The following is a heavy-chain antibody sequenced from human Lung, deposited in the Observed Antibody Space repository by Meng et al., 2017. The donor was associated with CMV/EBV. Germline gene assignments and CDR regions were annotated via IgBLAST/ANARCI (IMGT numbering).Heavy chain of an antibody. V-gene: IGHV3-11*01. CDR2: ISSSGFTI. D-gene: IGHD4-23*01. CDR3: ASLGGGKGAY. CDR1: GFTFSDYY. J-gene: IGHJ4*02. Sequence: GESXKISCAASGFTFSDYYMSWIRQAPGKGLEWVSYISSSGFTIYYADSVKGRFTISRDNAKNSLCLQMNSLRAEDTAVYYCASLGGGKGAYWGQGTLVTVSS.